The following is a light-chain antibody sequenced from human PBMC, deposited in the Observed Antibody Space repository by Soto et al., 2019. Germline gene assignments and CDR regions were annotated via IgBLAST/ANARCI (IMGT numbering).Light chain of an antibody. Sequence: ETVKPPSRDTLSVSPGESGTLSCRGSQSVNSNLAWYQQKLCQAHRVIIFGASTRATGIPARFSGSGSGTEFTLTISSLQSEDLAVYYGQQYNNWPTWTFGQGTKVDIK. CDR3: QQYNNWPTWT. J-gene: IGKJ1*01. CDR2: GAS. CDR1: QSVNSN. V-gene: IGKV3-15*01.